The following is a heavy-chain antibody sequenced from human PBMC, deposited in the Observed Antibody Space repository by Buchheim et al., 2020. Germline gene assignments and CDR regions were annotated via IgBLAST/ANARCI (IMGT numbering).Heavy chain of an antibody. V-gene: IGHV1-69*08. CDR3: ARDERGVVPAAIRYWNYPRSWFDP. Sequence: QVQLVQSGAEVKKPGSSVKVSCKASGGTFSSYTISWVRQTPGQGLEWMGRIIPILGIANYAQKFQGRVTITADKSTSTAYMELSSLRSEDTAVYYCARDERGVVPAAIRYWNYPRSWFDPWGQGTL. J-gene: IGHJ5*02. CDR2: IIPILGIA. CDR1: GGTFSSYT. D-gene: IGHD2-2*02.